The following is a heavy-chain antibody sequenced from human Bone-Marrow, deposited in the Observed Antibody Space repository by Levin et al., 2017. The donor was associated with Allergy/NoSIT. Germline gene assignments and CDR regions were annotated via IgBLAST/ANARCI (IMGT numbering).Heavy chain of an antibody. CDR3: ARRYCGGVICSNWFDP. J-gene: IGHJ5*02. D-gene: IGHD2-21*01. Sequence: SQTLSLTCTVSGGSTISGDHYWTWIRQQPEKGLEWIGYIDYSGTTYYNSSLKSRFTISIDTAKKQFSLNLSSVTVADTAVYFCARRYCGGVICSNWFDPWGQGTLVTVSS. CDR2: IDYSGTT. CDR1: GGSTISGDHY. V-gene: IGHV4-31*03.